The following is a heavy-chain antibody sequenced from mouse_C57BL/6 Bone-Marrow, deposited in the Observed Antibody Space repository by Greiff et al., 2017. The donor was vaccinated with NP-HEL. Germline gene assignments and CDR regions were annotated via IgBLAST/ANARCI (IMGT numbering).Heavy chain of an antibody. J-gene: IGHJ2*01. V-gene: IGHV14-4*01. Sequence: EVQLQQSGAELVRPGASVKLSCTASGFNIKDDYMHWVKQRPEQGLEWIGWIDPENGDTEYASKFQGKATITADTSSNTAYLQLSSLTSEDTAVYYCTRSLPWDYWGQGTTLTVSS. CDR1: GFNIKDDY. D-gene: IGHD1-3*01. CDR2: IDPENGDT. CDR3: TRSLPWDY.